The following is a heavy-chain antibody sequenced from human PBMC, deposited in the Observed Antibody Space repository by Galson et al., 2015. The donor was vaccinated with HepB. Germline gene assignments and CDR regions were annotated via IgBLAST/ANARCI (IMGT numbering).Heavy chain of an antibody. D-gene: IGHD4-17*01. CDR2: ISWNSATI. J-gene: IGHJ4*01. CDR3: AKDIGGYGDYLFDS. CDR1: GFTFDGYA. Sequence: SLRLSCAASGFTFDGYAMHWVRQAPGKGLEWVSHISWNSATIHYADSVKGRFTISRDNAKNSLYLQMNSLRAEDTALYYCAKDIGGYGDYLFDSWGHGTLVTVSS. V-gene: IGHV3-9*01.